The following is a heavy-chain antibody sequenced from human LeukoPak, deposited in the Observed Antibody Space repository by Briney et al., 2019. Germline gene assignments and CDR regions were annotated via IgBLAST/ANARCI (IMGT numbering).Heavy chain of an antibody. CDR1: GDSISSRNW. Sequence: WETLSLTCAVSGDSISSRNWWTWVRQPPGKGLEWIGEISHTGSTDYNPSLKSRVTMSVDKSKNQFSLKLRSVTAADTAVYYCARLDPPTPLSPRLYFVYWGQGVLVSVSS. J-gene: IGHJ4*02. CDR3: ARLDPPTPLSPRLYFVY. V-gene: IGHV4-4*02. CDR2: ISHTGST. D-gene: IGHD2-2*01.